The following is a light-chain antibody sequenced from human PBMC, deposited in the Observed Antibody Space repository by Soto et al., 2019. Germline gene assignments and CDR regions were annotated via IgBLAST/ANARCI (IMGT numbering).Light chain of an antibody. CDR2: DVN. CDR3: RSYTSRSTYV. Sequence: QSALTQPASVSESPGQSIAISCTGTSSVIGYYNYVSWYQQHAGKAPKLLIFDVNNRPSGISDRFSGSKSGNTASLTISGLQAEYEADYYSRSYTSRSTYVFGSGTKVTVL. V-gene: IGLV2-14*03. CDR1: SSVIGYYNY. J-gene: IGLJ1*01.